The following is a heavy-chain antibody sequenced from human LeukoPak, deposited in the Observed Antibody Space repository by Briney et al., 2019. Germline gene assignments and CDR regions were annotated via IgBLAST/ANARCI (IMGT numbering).Heavy chain of an antibody. CDR2: ISGSGGST. D-gene: IGHD4-17*01. CDR3: AKDRYSLAIIDYGDYGDY. J-gene: IGHJ4*02. V-gene: IGHV3-23*01. CDR1: GFTFNSYA. Sequence: PGGSLRLSCAASGFTFNSYAMSWVRQAPGKGLEWVSTISGSGGSTYYADSVKGRFTISRDNSKNTLYLQMNSLRAEDTAVYYCAKDRYSLAIIDYGDYGDYWGQGTLVTVSS.